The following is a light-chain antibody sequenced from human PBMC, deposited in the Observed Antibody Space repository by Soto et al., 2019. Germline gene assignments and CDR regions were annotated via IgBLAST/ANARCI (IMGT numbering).Light chain of an antibody. CDR2: GAS. CDR1: HSVSSSY. V-gene: IGKV3-20*01. J-gene: IGKJ5*01. CDR3: QQYGSSPPIT. Sequence: EIVLTQSPGTLSLSPGERATLSCRASHSVSSSYLAWYQQKPGQAPRLLIYGASSRATGIPDRFSGSGSGTDFPLPISRLEPEDFAVYYCQQYGSSPPITFGQGTRLEI.